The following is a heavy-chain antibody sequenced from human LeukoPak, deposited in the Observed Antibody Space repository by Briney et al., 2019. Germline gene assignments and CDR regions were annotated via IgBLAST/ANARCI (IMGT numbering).Heavy chain of an antibody. CDR3: ARGIVGASPVFDY. V-gene: IGHV4-59*01. J-gene: IGHJ4*02. CDR1: GGSISSYY. D-gene: IGHD1-26*01. CDR2: IYYSGST. Sequence: SETLSLTCTVSGGSISSYYWSWIRQPPGKGLEWIGYIYYSGSTNYNPSLKSRVTISVDTSKNQFSLKLNSVTAADTAVYYCARGIVGASPVFDYWGQGTLVTVSS.